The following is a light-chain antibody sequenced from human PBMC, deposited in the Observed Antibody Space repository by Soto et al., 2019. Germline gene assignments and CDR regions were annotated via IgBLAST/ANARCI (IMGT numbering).Light chain of an antibody. CDR3: QQYYSTPLT. Sequence: DSVLTQSPESLAVSLGERATINCKSSQSVLYSSNNKNYLAWYQQKPGQAPKLLIYWASTRESGVPDRFSGSGSGTDFTLTISSLQAEDVAVYYCQQYYSTPLTFGGGTKVDVK. CDR2: WAS. J-gene: IGKJ4*01. V-gene: IGKV4-1*01. CDR1: QSVLYSSNNKNY.